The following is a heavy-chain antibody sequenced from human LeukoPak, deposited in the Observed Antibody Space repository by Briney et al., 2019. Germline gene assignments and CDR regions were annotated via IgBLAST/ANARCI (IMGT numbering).Heavy chain of an antibody. D-gene: IGHD3-22*01. Sequence: GSSVKASCKASGGTFSSYAISWVRQAPGQGLEWMGGIIPIFGTANYAQKFQGRVTITTDESTSTAYMELSSLRSEDTAVYYCAREAFWDSSGSLSYWGQGTLVTVSS. CDR2: IIPIFGTA. V-gene: IGHV1-69*05. CDR1: GGTFSSYA. CDR3: AREAFWDSSGSLSY. J-gene: IGHJ4*02.